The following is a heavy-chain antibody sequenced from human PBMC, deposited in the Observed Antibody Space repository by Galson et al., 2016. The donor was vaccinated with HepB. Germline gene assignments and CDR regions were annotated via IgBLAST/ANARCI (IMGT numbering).Heavy chain of an antibody. Sequence: SLRLSCAASGFTFSDYTISWVRQAPGKGLDWVSVISDSGYSTYYADSVKGRFTISTDNSKNTVYLQMHSLRAEDTALYYCAKGFRSGTTAHGMDVWGQGTTVTVS. D-gene: IGHD1-7*01. CDR3: AKGFRSGTTAHGMDV. J-gene: IGHJ6*02. CDR1: GFTFSDYT. V-gene: IGHV3-23*01. CDR2: ISDSGYST.